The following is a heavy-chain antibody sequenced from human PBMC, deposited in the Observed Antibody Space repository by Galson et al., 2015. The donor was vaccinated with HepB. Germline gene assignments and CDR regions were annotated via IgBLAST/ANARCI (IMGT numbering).Heavy chain of an antibody. V-gene: IGHV3-30*18. J-gene: IGHJ4*02. CDR1: GFTFSSYG. CDR3: AKEVNYGGNLPADY. Sequence: SLRLSCAASGFTFSSYGMHWVRQAPGKGLEWVAVISYDGSNKYYADSVKGRFTISRDNSKNTLYLQMDNLRAEDTGVYYCAKEVNYGGNLPADYWGQGTLVTVSS. CDR2: ISYDGSNK. D-gene: IGHD4-23*01.